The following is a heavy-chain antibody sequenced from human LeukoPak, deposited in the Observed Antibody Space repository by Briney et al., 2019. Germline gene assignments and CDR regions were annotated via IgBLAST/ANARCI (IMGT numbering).Heavy chain of an antibody. D-gene: IGHD3-10*01. CDR1: GFTFSGSA. Sequence: PGGSLRLSCAASGFTFSGSAMHWVRQASGKGLEWVGRIRSKANSYATAYAASVKGRFTLSRDDSKNTAYLQMNSLKTEDTAVYYCTRRDRASVDYWGQGTLVTVSS. V-gene: IGHV3-73*01. J-gene: IGHJ4*02. CDR3: TRRDRASVDY. CDR2: IRSKANSYAT.